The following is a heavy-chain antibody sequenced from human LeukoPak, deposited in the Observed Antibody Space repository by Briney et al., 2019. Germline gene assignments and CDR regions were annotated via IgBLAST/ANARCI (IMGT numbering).Heavy chain of an antibody. CDR2: ISSDGVSH. D-gene: IGHD2-8*01. J-gene: IGHJ4*02. CDR3: ARDPMADFDY. V-gene: IGHV3-30-3*01. Sequence: GGSLRLSCAASGFTFSSYAMHWVRQAPGNGPEWVAVISSDGVSHYYADSVKGRFTISRDNSKNTLYLQMYSLRAEDTAVYYCARDPMADFDYWGQGTQVTVSS. CDR1: GFTFSSYA.